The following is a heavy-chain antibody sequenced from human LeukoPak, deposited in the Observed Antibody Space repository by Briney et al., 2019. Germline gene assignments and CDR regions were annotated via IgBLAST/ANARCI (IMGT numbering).Heavy chain of an antibody. CDR3: VGEGIVEPAATEGFDA. D-gene: IGHD2-2*01. J-gene: IGHJ5*02. CDR1: GFIFSRYS. V-gene: IGHV3-21*06. Sequence: GGSLRLSCATSGFIFSRYSMNWVRQVPGKGLEWVSSIGGTSRSIYHADSVKGRFTISRDNAKNSLFLQMNSLRGEDTAVYYCVGEGIVEPAATEGFDAWGQGTLVTVSS. CDR2: IGGTSRSI.